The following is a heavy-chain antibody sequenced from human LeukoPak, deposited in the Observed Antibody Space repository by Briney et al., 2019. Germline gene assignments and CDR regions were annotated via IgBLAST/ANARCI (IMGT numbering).Heavy chain of an antibody. D-gene: IGHD3-3*01. Sequence: GGSLRLSCAASGFTFSPYGMNWVRQAPGKGLEWVAFISYDGSNKYYADSVKGRFTISRDNSKNTLYLEMKSLRVDDTAVYYCAKDLPASTIFGVLTHFYYMDAWGKGTTVTVSS. CDR3: AKDLPASTIFGVLTHFYYMDA. CDR2: ISYDGSNK. CDR1: GFTFSPYG. J-gene: IGHJ6*03. V-gene: IGHV3-30*18.